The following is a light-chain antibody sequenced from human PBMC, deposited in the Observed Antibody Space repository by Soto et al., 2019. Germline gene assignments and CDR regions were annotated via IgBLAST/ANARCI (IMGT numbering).Light chain of an antibody. Sequence: EIVLTQSPGTLSLSPGERATLSCRASQTISSSDLAWYQQKPGQAPRLLIFGASSRAPDIPDRFSGSGSGTDFTLTISRLEPEDFAVYYCQLSANSPPKYPFGQGTKLEI. CDR2: GAS. CDR1: QTISSSD. J-gene: IGKJ2*01. V-gene: IGKV3-20*01. CDR3: QLSANSPPKYP.